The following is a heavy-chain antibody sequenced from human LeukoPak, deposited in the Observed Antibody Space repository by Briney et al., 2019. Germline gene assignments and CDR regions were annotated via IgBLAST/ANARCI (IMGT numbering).Heavy chain of an antibody. D-gene: IGHD1-20*01. J-gene: IGHJ4*02. Sequence: SVKVSCKASGGTFSSYAISWVRQAPGQGLEWMGGIIPIFGTANYAQKFQGRDTITADESTSTAYMELSSLRSEDTAVYYCARVAPPYNWNEEGHYFDYWGQGTLVTVSS. CDR1: GGTFSSYA. CDR2: IIPIFGTA. V-gene: IGHV1-69*13. CDR3: ARVAPPYNWNEEGHYFDY.